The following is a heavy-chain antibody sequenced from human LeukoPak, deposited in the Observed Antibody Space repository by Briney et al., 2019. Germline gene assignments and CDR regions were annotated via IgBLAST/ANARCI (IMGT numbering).Heavy chain of an antibody. CDR3: ARELDSSRYPGPLDY. CDR2: INPNSGGT. J-gene: IGHJ4*02. V-gene: IGHV1-2*02. Sequence: GASVKVSCKASGYTFTGYYMHWVRQAPGQGLEWMGWINPNSGGTNYAQKFQGRVTMTRDTSISTAYMELSRLRSDDTAVYYCARELDSSRYPGPLDYWGQGTLVTVSS. D-gene: IGHD6-13*01. CDR1: GYTFTGYY.